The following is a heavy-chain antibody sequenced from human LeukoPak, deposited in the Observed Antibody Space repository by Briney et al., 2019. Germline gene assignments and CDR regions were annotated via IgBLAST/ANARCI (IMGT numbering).Heavy chain of an antibody. CDR3: AREDSSSTSCAIDY. CDR2: IKYSGST. D-gene: IGHD2-2*01. V-gene: IGHV4-34*01. Sequence: SETLSLTCAVYGGSFSGYYWSWIRQPPGKGLEWSGEIKYSGSTNYNTSLKSRVTTPVDTSKNQFSLKLSSVTAADTAVYYCAREDSSSTSCAIDYWGQGTLVTVSS. CDR1: GGSFSGYY. J-gene: IGHJ4*02.